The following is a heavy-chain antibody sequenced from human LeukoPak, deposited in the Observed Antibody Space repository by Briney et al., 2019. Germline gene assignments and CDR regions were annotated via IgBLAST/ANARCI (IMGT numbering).Heavy chain of an antibody. V-gene: IGHV4-30-4*08. J-gene: IGHJ4*02. CDR2: INHSGST. CDR3: ARGSWGTAGIDY. D-gene: IGHD2-15*01. CDR1: GGSISSGDYY. Sequence: PSQTLSLTCTVSGGSISSGDYYWSWIRQPPGKGLEWIGEINHSGSTNYSPSLKSRVTISVDTSKNQFSLKLSSVTAADTAVYYCARGSWGTAGIDYWGQGTLVTVSS.